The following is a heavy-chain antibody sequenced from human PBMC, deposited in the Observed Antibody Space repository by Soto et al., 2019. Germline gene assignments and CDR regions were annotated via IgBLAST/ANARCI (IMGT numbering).Heavy chain of an antibody. V-gene: IGHV1-69*01. J-gene: IGHJ4*02. CDR1: GGSLRNSV. Sequence: QVQLVQSGAEVKKPGSSVKVSCTAAGGSLRNSVISWVRQAPAQRLEWMGGVIPILGTANYAQKFQGRVTMTEDEATRTASMALSRLSTDDTAVSYCARLGHPGHWGPGTLVIVSS. CDR2: VIPILGTA. CDR3: ARLGHPGH.